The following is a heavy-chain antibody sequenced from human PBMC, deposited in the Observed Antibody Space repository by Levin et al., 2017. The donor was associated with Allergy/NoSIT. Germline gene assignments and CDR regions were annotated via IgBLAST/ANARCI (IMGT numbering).Heavy chain of an antibody. CDR1: GFTFSSSA. Sequence: GGSLRLSCAASGFTFSSSAMSWVRQAPGKGLEWVSAISTDSEYIFYADSVKGRVTISRDNSRNRMEVQMSSLRVEDTAVYYCAKGGLQLGYSFDSWGQGALVTVSS. D-gene: IGHD6-13*01. CDR3: AKGGLQLGYSFDS. CDR2: ISTDSEYI. J-gene: IGHJ4*02. V-gene: IGHV3-23*01.